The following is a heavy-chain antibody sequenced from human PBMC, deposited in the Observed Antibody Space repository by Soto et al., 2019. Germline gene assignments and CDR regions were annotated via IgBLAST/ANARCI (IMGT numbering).Heavy chain of an antibody. CDR2: ISYDGSNK. CDR1: GFTFSSYG. D-gene: IGHD3-22*01. V-gene: IGHV3-30*18. CDR3: AKDLYYYDSSGYYYSDYYYGMDV. Sequence: HPGGSLRLSCAASGFTFSSYGMHWVRQAPGKGLEWVAVISYDGSNKYYADSVKGRFTISRDNSKNTLYLQMNSLRAEDTAVYYCAKDLYYYDSSGYYYSDYYYGMDVWGQGTTVTVSS. J-gene: IGHJ6*02.